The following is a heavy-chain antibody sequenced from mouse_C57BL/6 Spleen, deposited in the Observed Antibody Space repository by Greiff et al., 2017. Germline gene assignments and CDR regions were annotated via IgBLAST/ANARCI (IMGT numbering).Heavy chain of an antibody. J-gene: IGHJ3*01. Sequence: LVESGAELARPGASVKLSCKASGYTFTSYGISWVKQRTGQGLEWIGEIYPRSGNTYYNEKFKGKATLTADKSSSTAYMELRSLTSEDSAVYFCAREGGTGTRFAYWGQGTLVTVSA. V-gene: IGHV1-81*01. CDR1: GYTFTSYG. CDR3: AREGGTGTRFAY. CDR2: IYPRSGNT. D-gene: IGHD4-1*01.